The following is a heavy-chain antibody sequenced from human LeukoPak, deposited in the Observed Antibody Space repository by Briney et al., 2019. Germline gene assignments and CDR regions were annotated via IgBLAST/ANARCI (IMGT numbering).Heavy chain of an antibody. CDR2: IFYSGST. Sequence: SETLSLTCTVSGGSLSRYHWSWIRQPPGKRLEWIGYIFYSGSTNYNPSLKSRVTMSVDTSQNQFSLRLSSVTAADTAVYYCARRTSSNYVDSWGQGTLVTVSS. CDR1: GGSLSRYH. J-gene: IGHJ4*02. V-gene: IGHV4-59*01. D-gene: IGHD4-11*01. CDR3: ARRTSSNYVDS.